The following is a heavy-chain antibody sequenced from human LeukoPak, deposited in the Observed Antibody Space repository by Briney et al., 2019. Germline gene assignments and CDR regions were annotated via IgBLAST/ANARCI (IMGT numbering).Heavy chain of an antibody. CDR2: ISSSGSTI. Sequence: GGSLRLSCAASGFTFSDYYMSWIRQAPGKGLEWVSYISSSGSTIYYADSVKGRFTISRDNAKNSLYLQMNSLRAEDTAVYYCARDRPYTYYYDSSGMGEFDYWGQGTLVTVSS. D-gene: IGHD3-22*01. J-gene: IGHJ4*02. CDR3: ARDRPYTYYYDSSGMGEFDY. CDR1: GFTFSDYY. V-gene: IGHV3-11*04.